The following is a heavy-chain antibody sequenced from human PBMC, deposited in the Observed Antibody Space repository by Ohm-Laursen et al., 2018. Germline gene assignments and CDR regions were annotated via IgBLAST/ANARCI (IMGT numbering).Heavy chain of an antibody. D-gene: IGHD6-13*01. Sequence: SVKVSCKASGYSFSAHYMHWMRQAPGQGLEWMGWMNPNSGNTGYAQKFQGRVTMTRNTSISTAYMELSSLRSEDTAVYYCARGRSSSLPDYWGQGTLVTVSA. V-gene: IGHV1-8*02. CDR3: ARGRSSSLPDY. CDR1: GYSFSAHY. J-gene: IGHJ4*02. CDR2: MNPNSGNT.